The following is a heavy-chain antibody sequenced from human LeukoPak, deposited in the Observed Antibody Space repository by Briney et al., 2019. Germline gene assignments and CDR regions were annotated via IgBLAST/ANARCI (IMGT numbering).Heavy chain of an antibody. V-gene: IGHV4-31*03. CDR2: IYYSGST. Sequence: SQTLSLTCTVSGGSISSGGYYWSWIRQHPGKGLEWIGYIYYSGSTYYNPSLKSRVTISVDTSKNQFSLKLSSVTAADTAVYYCVATALRRRKDYYGMDVWGKGTTVTVSS. CDR1: GGSISSGGYY. D-gene: IGHD4-17*01. J-gene: IGHJ6*04. CDR3: VATALRRRKDYYGMDV.